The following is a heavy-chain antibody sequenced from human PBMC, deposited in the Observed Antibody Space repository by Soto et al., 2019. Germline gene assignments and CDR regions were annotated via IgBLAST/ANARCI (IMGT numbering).Heavy chain of an antibody. Sequence: GGSLRLSCEASGFSFRNYWMNWVRQAPGKGLEWVVNINQDGSEKHYVDSVKGRFTVSRDNAKSSLYLQMDSLRAEDTAVYYCERRTPTPGMDACGHGTLGTVCS. D-gene: IGHD1-26*01. CDR3: ERRTPTPGMDA. CDR2: INQDGSEK. CDR1: GFSFRNYW. V-gene: IGHV3-7*03. J-gene: IGHJ5*01.